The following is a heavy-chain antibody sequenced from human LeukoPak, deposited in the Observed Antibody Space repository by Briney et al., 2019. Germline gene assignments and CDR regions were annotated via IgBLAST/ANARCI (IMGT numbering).Heavy chain of an antibody. CDR2: ISAYNGHT. CDR3: ASSTTVTTRGRYSRWDYYYYYMDV. Sequence: ASVKVSCKASGYTFTNYGINWVRQAPGQGLEWMGWISAYNGHTNYAQKLQGRVTITTDTSTSTAYMELRSLRSDDTAVYYCASSTTVTTRGRYSRWDYYYYYMDVWGKGTTVTVSS. CDR1: GYTFTNYG. D-gene: IGHD4-17*01. J-gene: IGHJ6*03. V-gene: IGHV1-18*01.